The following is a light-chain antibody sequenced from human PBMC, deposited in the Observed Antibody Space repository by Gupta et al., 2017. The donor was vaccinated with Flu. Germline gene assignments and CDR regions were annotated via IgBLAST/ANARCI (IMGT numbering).Light chain of an antibody. V-gene: IGKV2-28*01. J-gene: IGKJ2*01. CDR1: QSLLHSNGYKY. CDR2: LGS. CDR3: MQTLQTPYT. Sequence: IVMIQSPLSLPVTPGEPASISCRSSQSLLHSNGYKYLDWYLQKPGQSPQLLIYLGSNRASGVPDRFSGSGSGTDFTLKISRVEAADVGVYFCMQTLQTPYTFGQGTKLEIK.